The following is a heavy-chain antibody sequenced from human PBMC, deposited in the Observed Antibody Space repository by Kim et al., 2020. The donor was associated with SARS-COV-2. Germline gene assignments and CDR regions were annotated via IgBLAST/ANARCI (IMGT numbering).Heavy chain of an antibody. Sequence: QVSVKGRFTNSRETSKNSLYLQMNNLRAADTAVYYCAREMAAGASAFDIWGQGAMVTVSS. J-gene: IGHJ3*02. CDR3: AREMAAGASAFDI. V-gene: IGHV3-13*01. D-gene: IGHD6-13*01.